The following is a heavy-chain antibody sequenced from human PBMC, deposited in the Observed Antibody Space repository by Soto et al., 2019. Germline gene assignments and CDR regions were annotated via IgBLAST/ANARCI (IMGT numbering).Heavy chain of an antibody. V-gene: IGHV3-30-3*01. Sequence: QVQLEESGGGGVQPGRSLRFSCVGTGFTFSSYAMHWVRQAPGKGLEWVAVISNDGTNKYYADSVEGRITISRDNSKNTLYLQMHSLRSEDTAVYYCARGTTLAIFDYGMDVWGQGATVTVSS. J-gene: IGHJ6*02. CDR1: GFTFSSYA. D-gene: IGHD3-3*01. CDR2: ISNDGTNK. CDR3: ARGTTLAIFDYGMDV.